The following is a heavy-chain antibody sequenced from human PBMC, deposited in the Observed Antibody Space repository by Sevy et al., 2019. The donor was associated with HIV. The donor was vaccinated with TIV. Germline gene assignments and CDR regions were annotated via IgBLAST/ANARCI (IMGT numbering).Heavy chain of an antibody. J-gene: IGHJ1*01. CDR3: ALERLSSAVTEYFHN. CDR1: GFTFNFFS. CDR2: ISFDGSNE. Sequence: GGSLRLSCAASGFTFNFFSMHWVRQAPGKGLEWVATISFDGSNEHYADSVKGRFTISRDNSKNSLFLQMNSLRADDSAVYYCALERLSSAVTEYFHNWGRGTLVTVSS. V-gene: IGHV3-30-3*01. D-gene: IGHD1-1*01.